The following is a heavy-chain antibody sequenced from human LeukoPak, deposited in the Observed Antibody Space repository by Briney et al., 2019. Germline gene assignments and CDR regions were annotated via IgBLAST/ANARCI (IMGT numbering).Heavy chain of an antibody. D-gene: IGHD2-15*01. CDR3: ARDRDNITCPHDY. Sequence: GGSLRLSCAASGFSFSTYWMSWVRQAPGEGLEWVANIKQDGSEKYYVDSVKGRFTISRDNAKRSLYLQMNSLRAEDTAVFYCARDRDNITCPHDYWGQGTLVTVSS. J-gene: IGHJ4*02. CDR2: IKQDGSEK. CDR1: GFSFSTYW. V-gene: IGHV3-7*05.